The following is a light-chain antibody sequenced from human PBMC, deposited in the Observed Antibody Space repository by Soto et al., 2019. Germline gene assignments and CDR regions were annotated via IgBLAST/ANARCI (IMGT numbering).Light chain of an antibody. J-gene: IGKJ1*01. V-gene: IGKV3-20*01. Sequence: VLTQSPGTLSFSAGDSATLSCRASQSVSSSYLAWYQQKTGQAPRLLIYGESSRATGIPDRLSGSGSGTDLTLTISRLEPEDFAVYYCQKYGSSPWTFGQGTKVDIK. CDR1: QSVSSSY. CDR2: GES. CDR3: QKYGSSPWT.